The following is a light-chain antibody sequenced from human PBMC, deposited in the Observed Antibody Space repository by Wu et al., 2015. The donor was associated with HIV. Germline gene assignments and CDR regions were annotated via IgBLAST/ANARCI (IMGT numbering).Light chain of an antibody. V-gene: IGKV3-20*01. J-gene: IGKJ3*01. CDR3: QQYRT. CDR1: QTIARSH. CDR2: SAS. Sequence: PGERATLSCKASQTIARSHLAWYQQKPGQPPRLLIYSASSGAPGIPDRFSGSGSRTDFTLTISRLEPEDFAVYFCQQYRTFGPGTKVDIK.